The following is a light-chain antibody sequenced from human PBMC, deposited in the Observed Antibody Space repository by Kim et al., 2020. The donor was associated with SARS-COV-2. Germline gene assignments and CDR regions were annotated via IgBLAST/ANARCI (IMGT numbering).Light chain of an antibody. CDR3: KEDNNWPLT. Sequence: ELVMTQSPATLSVSPGERATLSCRASQSVSGNLAWYQQKPGQAPRLLIYGASTRATASPARFSGSGSGTEFTLTISSLQSEDFAVYYCKEDNNWPLTFGGGTKGEIK. V-gene: IGKV3-15*01. CDR1: QSVSGN. CDR2: GAS. J-gene: IGKJ4*01.